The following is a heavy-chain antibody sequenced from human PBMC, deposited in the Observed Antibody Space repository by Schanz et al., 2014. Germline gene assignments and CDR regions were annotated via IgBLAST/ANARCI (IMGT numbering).Heavy chain of an antibody. V-gene: IGHV3-15*01. Sequence: VQLVDSGGGLVKPGGSLRLSCAASGFTFSDFYMTWIRQAPGKGLEWVGRIKTKTDGGTTDYAAPVKGRFTISRDDSTNTLYLQMNSLKTEDTAVYYCTTGGRRGYSHYFYGMDVWGQGTTVTVSS. CDR2: IKTKTDGGTT. CDR1: GFTFSDFY. D-gene: IGHD5-18*01. CDR3: TTGGRRGYSHYFYGMDV. J-gene: IGHJ6*02.